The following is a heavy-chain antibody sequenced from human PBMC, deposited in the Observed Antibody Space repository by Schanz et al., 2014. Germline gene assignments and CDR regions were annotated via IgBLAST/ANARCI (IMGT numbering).Heavy chain of an antibody. CDR2: IKQHGNEK. CDR3: ARDTSYGMDV. J-gene: IGHJ6*02. V-gene: IGHV3-7*04. Sequence: PGGSLRLSCAASGFTFSDHYMDWVRQAPGKGLEWVANIKQHGNEKYYVDSVKGRFTISRDNAKISLYLQMNSLRVEDTAVYYCARDTSYGMDVWGQGTTVTVSS. CDR1: GFTFSDHY.